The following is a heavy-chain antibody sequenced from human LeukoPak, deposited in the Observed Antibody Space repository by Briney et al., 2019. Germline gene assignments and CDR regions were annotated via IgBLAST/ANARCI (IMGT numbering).Heavy chain of an antibody. V-gene: IGHV3-23*01. CDR1: GFNFANHA. D-gene: IGHD2-21*02. Sequence: GGSLRLSCAASGFNFANHAMSWVRETPGKGLEWVSAIRGGGDITYYADSVTGRFTISRDNSKDTLFLQMHSLRPGDTAVYYCVREDTPATANYWGQGTLVTISS. CDR2: IRGGGDIT. J-gene: IGHJ4*02. CDR3: VREDTPATANY.